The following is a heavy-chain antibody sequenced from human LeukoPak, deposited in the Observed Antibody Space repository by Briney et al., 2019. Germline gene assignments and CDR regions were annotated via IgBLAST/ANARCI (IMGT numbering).Heavy chain of an antibody. CDR1: GYTFTDYY. D-gene: IGHD3-10*01. CDR2: INDNNGGT. CDR3: ARDGLWFGELFSYYDY. V-gene: IGHV1-2*02. J-gene: IGHJ4*02. Sequence: ASVTVSCKASGYTFTDYYMHWVRQAPGQGLEWMGWINDNNGGTKYAQKFQGRVTMTRDTSISTAYMELSRLRSDDTAVYYCARDGLWFGELFSYYDYWGQGTLVTVSS.